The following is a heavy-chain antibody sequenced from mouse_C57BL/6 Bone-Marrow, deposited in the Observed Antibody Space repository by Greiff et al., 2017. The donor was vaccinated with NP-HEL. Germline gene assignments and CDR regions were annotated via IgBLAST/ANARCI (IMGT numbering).Heavy chain of an antibody. J-gene: IGHJ4*01. Sequence: EVKLVESGGGLVQSGRSLRLSCATSGFTFSDFYMEWVRQAPGKGLEWIAASRNKANDYTTEYSASVKGRFIVSRDTSQSILYLQMNDLRAEDTAIYYCARDVAYAMDYWGQGTSVTVSS. CDR2: SRNKANDYTT. CDR3: ARDVAYAMDY. V-gene: IGHV7-1*01. CDR1: GFTFSDFY.